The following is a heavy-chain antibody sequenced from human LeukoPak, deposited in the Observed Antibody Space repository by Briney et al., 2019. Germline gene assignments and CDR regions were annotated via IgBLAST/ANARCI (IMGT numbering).Heavy chain of an antibody. V-gene: IGHV1-2*02. J-gene: IGHJ3*02. CDR2: INPNSGGT. D-gene: IGHD1-14*01. CDR1: GYTFTGYY. CDR3: ARELTGDRPMPAKAFDI. Sequence: ASVKVSCKASGYTFTGYYMHWVRQAPGQGLEWMGWINPNSGGTNYAQKFQGRVTMTRDTSISTAYMELSRLRSDDTAVYYCARELTGDRPMPAKAFDIWGQGTMVTVSS.